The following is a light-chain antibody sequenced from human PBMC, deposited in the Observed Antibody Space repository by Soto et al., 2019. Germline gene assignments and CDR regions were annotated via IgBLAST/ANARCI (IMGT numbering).Light chain of an antibody. CDR1: QSVSQY. J-gene: IGKJ3*01. V-gene: IGKV3-11*01. CDR3: QQRATWPPGFT. Sequence: EIVLTQSPATLSLSPGERATLSCRAGQSVSQYLAWYQQKPGQAPRLLIYDASNRATGIPARFSGSGSGTDFTLTISSLEPDDFAVYFCQQRATWPPGFTFGPGTKVDFK. CDR2: DAS.